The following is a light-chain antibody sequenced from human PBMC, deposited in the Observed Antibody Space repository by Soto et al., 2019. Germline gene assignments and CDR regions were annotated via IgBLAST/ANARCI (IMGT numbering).Light chain of an antibody. CDR1: QTVRNNY. V-gene: IGKV3-20*01. Sequence: EFVLTQSPGTLSLSPGERATLSCRASQTVRNNYVAWYQQKPGQAPRLLIYDASSRATGIPDRFSGGGSGTDFTLTINRLEPEDFAVYYCQQFSSYPLTFGGGTKVDIK. CDR2: DAS. J-gene: IGKJ4*01. CDR3: QQFSSYPLT.